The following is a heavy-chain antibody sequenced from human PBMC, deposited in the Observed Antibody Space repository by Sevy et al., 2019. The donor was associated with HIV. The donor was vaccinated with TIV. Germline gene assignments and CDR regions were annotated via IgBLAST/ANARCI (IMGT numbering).Heavy chain of an antibody. D-gene: IGHD3-3*01. V-gene: IGHV4-59*01. CDR1: GDSITSSY. CDR2: IYKSATT. CDR3: EGMHTIYGLVRGFYFDN. Sequence: SETLSLRCTVSGDSITSSYWSWIRQPPGKGLEWLGYIYKSATTNYKPSLKSRATISVDTSKNHFSLKLTAVTAPETAVYYCEGMHTIYGLVRGFYFDNWGQGTLVTVSS. J-gene: IGHJ4*02.